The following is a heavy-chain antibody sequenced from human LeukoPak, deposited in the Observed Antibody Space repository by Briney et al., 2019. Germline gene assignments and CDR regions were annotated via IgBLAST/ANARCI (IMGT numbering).Heavy chain of an antibody. J-gene: IGHJ4*02. D-gene: IGHD3-10*01. CDR3: ASHPEVGSGLFDY. V-gene: IGHV5-10-1*01. CDR1: GYGFTSYW. Sequence: GESLKISCQGSGYGFTSYWISWVRQMPGKGLGWMGRIDPSDSYTNYSPSFQGHVTISADKSISTAYLQWSSLKASDTAMYYCASHPEVGSGLFDYWGQGTLVTVSS. CDR2: IDPSDSYT.